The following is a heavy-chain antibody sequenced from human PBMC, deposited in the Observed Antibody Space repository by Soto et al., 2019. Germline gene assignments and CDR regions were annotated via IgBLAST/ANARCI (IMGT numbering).Heavy chain of an antibody. V-gene: IGHV2-5*02. D-gene: IGHD4-17*01. Sequence: QITLKESGPPLVRPAQPLTLTCAFSGFSLTTTSMGVAWIRQPPGKALEWLALIYWDDDQRYSPSLKDMLTISKDTSRSRVVLTISNMNPEDTGTYFCAHAGDYDLLSFDHWGPGTLVTVSS. CDR1: GFSLTTTSMG. J-gene: IGHJ4*02. CDR3: AHAGDYDLLSFDH. CDR2: IYWDDDQ.